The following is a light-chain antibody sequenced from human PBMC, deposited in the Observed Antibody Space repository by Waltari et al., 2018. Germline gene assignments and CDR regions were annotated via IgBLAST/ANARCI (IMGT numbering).Light chain of an antibody. V-gene: IGKV3-15*01. CDR2: GAS. J-gene: IGKJ1*01. CDR3: QQYNIWPPWT. Sequence: EIVMTQSPATLSVSPGERATLSCRARQTVSSNLAWYQQKPGQAPRLHIYGASTRATSIPARFSGSGSGTEFTLTISSLQSEDFAVYYCQQYNIWPPWTFGQGTKVEIK. CDR1: QTVSSN.